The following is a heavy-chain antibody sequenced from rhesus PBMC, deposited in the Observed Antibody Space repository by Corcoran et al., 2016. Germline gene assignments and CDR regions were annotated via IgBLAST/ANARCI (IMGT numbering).Heavy chain of an antibody. J-gene: IGHJ4*01. V-gene: IGHV4-160*01. CDR1: GGSICVYW. CDR3: ARSYFWGPFFDY. CDR2: IDSSGST. D-gene: IGHD7-45*01. Sequence: QLQLQESGPGLVKPSENLSLTSAVSGGSICVYWWSWIRRPPGKGLEWIGRIDSSGSTDYNTSLKSLFTISRDTSKNQFSLKLSSVTAADTAVYYCARSYFWGPFFDYWVQGVLVTVSS.